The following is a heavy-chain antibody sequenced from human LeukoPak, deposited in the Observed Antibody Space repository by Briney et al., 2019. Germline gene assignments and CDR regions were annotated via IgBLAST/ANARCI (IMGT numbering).Heavy chain of an antibody. D-gene: IGHD1-20*01. V-gene: IGHV1-69*13. CDR2: IIPIFGTA. CDR1: GGTFSSYA. Sequence: SVKVSCKASGGTFSSYAISWVRQAPGQGLEWMGRIIPIFGTANYAQKFQGRVTITADESTSTAYMELSSLRSEDTAVYYCARSIDITGDFYWYFDLWGRGTLVTVSS. CDR3: ARSIDITGDFYWYFDL. J-gene: IGHJ2*01.